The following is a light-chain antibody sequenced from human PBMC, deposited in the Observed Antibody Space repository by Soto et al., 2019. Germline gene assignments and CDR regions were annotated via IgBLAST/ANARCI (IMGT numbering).Light chain of an antibody. CDR3: NSYTSSNTYV. V-gene: IGLV2-18*02. J-gene: IGLJ1*01. CDR2: EVS. CDR1: SSDVGSYNR. Sequence: QSALTQPPSVSGSPGQSVTISCTGTSSDVGSYNRVSWYQQPPGTAPKLMIYEVSNLPSGVPDRFSGSKSGNTASLTISGLQPEDEADYYCNSYTSSNTYVFGTGTKLTVL.